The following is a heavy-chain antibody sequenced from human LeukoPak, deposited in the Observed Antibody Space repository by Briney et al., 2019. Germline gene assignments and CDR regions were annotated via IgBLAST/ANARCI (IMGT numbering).Heavy chain of an antibody. Sequence: GESLRISCKTSGYSFTSYLIAWVRQMPGKGLEWMGIIFPGDYSIKYSPSFQGRITISADKSISTTYLQWSSLQAADTAMFYCARRSYYYNSQDAFDFWGQGTMVTVSS. V-gene: IGHV5-51*01. D-gene: IGHD3-10*01. CDR1: GYSFTSYL. CDR3: ARRSYYYNSQDAFDF. CDR2: IFPGDYSI. J-gene: IGHJ3*01.